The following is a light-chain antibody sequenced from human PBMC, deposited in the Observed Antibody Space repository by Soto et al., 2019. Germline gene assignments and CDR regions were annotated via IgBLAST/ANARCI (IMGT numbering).Light chain of an antibody. Sequence: EVVLTQSPGTLSLSPGERATLSCRASQTVGDSSLAWYQQKPGQAPRLLIYGPSKRATGIPDRFSGSGSGTDLSLIISSLESEDFAVYFGQLYSRASLTWTFGQGTKVDI. CDR2: GPS. CDR1: QTVGDSS. J-gene: IGKJ1*01. CDR3: QLYSRASLTWT. V-gene: IGKV3-20*01.